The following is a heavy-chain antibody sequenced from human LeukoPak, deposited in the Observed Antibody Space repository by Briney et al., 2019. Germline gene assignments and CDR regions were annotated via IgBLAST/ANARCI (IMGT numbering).Heavy chain of an antibody. CDR1: GYSFTSYW. CDR3: ASRLDGYIRAFDI. Sequence: GESLKISCKGSGYSFTSYWIGWVRQMPGKGLEWMGNIDPADSDTRYSPSFQGQVTISADKSISTAYLQWSRLKASDTAMYYCASRLDGYIRAFDIWGQGTMVTVPS. J-gene: IGHJ3*02. D-gene: IGHD5-24*01. V-gene: IGHV5-51*01. CDR2: IDPADSDT.